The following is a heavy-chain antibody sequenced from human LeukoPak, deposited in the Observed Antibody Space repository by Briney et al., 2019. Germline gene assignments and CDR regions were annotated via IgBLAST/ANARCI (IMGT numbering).Heavy chain of an antibody. V-gene: IGHV1-69*04. CDR2: IIPILAIA. J-gene: IGHJ6*02. CDR1: GGTFSRYA. D-gene: IGHD6-19*01. CDR3: ARDGPWIAVAVSLYYYYGMDV. Sequence: SVKVSCKASGGTFSRYAISWVRQGPGQGLEWMGRIIPILAIANYAQKFQGRVTITADKSTSTAYMELSSLRSEDTAVYYCARDGPWIAVAVSLYYYYGMDVWGQGTTVTVSS.